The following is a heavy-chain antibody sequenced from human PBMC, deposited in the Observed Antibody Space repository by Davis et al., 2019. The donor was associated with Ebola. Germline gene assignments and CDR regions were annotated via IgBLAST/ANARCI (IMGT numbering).Heavy chain of an antibody. CDR2: ISAYNGNT. J-gene: IGHJ4*02. CDR1: GYTFTSYG. D-gene: IGHD4-17*01. Sequence: AASVKVSCKASGYTFTSYGISWVRQAPGQGLEWMGWISAYNGNTNYAQKFQGRVTITADKSTSTAYMELSSLRSEDTALYYCAMTTVTLQRLDYWGQGTLVTVSS. CDR3: AMTTVTLQRLDY. V-gene: IGHV1-18*01.